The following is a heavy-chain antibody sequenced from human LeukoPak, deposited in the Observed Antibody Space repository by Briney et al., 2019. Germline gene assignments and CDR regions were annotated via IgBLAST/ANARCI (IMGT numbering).Heavy chain of an antibody. CDR2: TYYRSKWYS. CDR3: ARATGSSQGYLDY. J-gene: IGHJ4*02. CDR1: GDSASSDSAA. Sequence: SQTLSLTCDISGDSASSDSAAWNWIRQSPLRGLEWLGRTYYRSKWYSDYAVSVKSRITINPDTSKNQLSLQLNSVTPEDTAVYYCARATGSSQGYLDYWGQGTLVTVSS. V-gene: IGHV6-1*01. D-gene: IGHD6-13*01.